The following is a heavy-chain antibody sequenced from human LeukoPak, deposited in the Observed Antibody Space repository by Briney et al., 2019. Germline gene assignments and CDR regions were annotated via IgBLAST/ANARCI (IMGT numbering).Heavy chain of an antibody. CDR1: GDSISTSNNY. CDR3: ARDSSWGSSY. V-gene: IGHV4-39*07. CDR2: IYYSGRT. J-gene: IGHJ4*02. Sequence: SETLSLTCTVSGDSISTSNNYWGWVRQPPGERLEWLGSIYYSGRTYYNPSLKSRVTVSVDTSKNQFSLKLSSVTAADTAVYYCARDSSWGSSYWGQGTLVTVSS. D-gene: IGHD7-27*01.